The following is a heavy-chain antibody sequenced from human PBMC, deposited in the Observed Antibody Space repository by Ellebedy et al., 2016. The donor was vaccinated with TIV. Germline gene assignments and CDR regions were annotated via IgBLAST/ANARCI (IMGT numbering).Heavy chain of an antibody. CDR2: ITHSGST. CDR3: ARGLARDY. Sequence: SETLSLTCAVYGGSFNGYYWSWIRQPPGKGLEWIGEITHSGSTNYNPSLKSRVTISVDTSKNQFSLNLSSVTAADTAVYYCARGLARDYWGQGTLVTVSS. V-gene: IGHV4-34*01. CDR1: GGSFNGYY. J-gene: IGHJ4*02.